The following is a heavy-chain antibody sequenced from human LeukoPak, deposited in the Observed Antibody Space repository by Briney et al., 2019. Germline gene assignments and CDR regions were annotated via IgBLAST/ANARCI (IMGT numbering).Heavy chain of an antibody. CDR1: GGSISSYY. CDR3: ARELCSSTSCYGSRLTYFDY. J-gene: IGHJ4*02. CDR2: IYYSGST. D-gene: IGHD2-2*01. V-gene: IGHV4-59*12. Sequence: SETLSLTCTVSGGSISSYYWSWIRQPPGKGLEWIGYIYYSGSTNYNPPLKSRVTISVDTSKNQFSLKLSSVTAADTAVYYCARELCSSTSCYGSRLTYFDYWGQGTLVTVSS.